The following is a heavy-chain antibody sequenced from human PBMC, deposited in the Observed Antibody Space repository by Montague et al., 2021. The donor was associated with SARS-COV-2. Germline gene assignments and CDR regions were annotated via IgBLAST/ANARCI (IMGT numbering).Heavy chain of an antibody. D-gene: IGHD3-9*01. Sequence: SLRLSCAASGFTFEDYGMTWVRQAPGKGLEWVAVISYDGSNKYYADSVKGRFTISRDNSKNTLYLQMNSLRAEDTAVYYCARESIFFRDAFDIWGQGTMVTVSS. CDR1: GFTFEDYG. CDR2: ISYDGSNK. V-gene: IGHV3-30*03. J-gene: IGHJ3*02. CDR3: ARESIFFRDAFDI.